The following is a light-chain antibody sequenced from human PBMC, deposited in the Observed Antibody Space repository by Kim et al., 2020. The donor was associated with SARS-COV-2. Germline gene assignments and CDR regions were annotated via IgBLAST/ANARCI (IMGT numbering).Light chain of an antibody. CDR1: SSNIANKY. CDR2: DND. Sequence: QSALTQPPSVSAAPGQKVTISCSGSSSNIANKYISWYQQLPGTAPKLLIYDNDKRPSGIPDRFSGSKSGTSATLGITGLQTGDEADYYCGTWDSSLGAGVFGGGTKLTVL. V-gene: IGLV1-51*01. J-gene: IGLJ3*02. CDR3: GTWDSSLGAGV.